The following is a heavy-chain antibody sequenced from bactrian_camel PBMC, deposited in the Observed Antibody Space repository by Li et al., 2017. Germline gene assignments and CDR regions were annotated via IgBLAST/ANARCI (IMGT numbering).Heavy chain of an antibody. CDR1: GFRFSSYY. D-gene: IGHD6*01. CDR3: ATAFGTTWWSDFDY. Sequence: VQLVESGGGLVQPGGSLRLSCAASGFRFSSYYMSWVRQAPGKGLEWVSSISGYDSNAYYADSVKGRFTISRDNAKDTVYLQMNSLKSEDTALYYCATAFGTTWWSDFDYWGRGTQVTVS. J-gene: IGHJ6*01. CDR2: ISGYDSNA. V-gene: IGHV3-2*01.